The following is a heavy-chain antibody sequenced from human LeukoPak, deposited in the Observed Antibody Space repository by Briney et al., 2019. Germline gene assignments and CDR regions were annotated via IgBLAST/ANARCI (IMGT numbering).Heavy chain of an antibody. CDR1: GGTFSSYA. CDR2: IIPIFGTA. Sequence: SVKVSCKASGGTFSSYAISWVRQAPGQGLEWMGGIIPIFGTANYAQKFQGRVTITADESTSTAYMELSSLRSEDTAVYYCARDGRYCGGDCYLDYWGQGTLVTVSS. CDR3: ARDGRYCGGDCYLDY. J-gene: IGHJ4*02. D-gene: IGHD2-21*02. V-gene: IGHV1-69*13.